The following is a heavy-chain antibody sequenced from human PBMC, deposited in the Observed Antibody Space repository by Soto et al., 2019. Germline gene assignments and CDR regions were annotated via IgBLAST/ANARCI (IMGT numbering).Heavy chain of an antibody. D-gene: IGHD3-10*01. CDR3: AREHGMNRGVVNPFDY. V-gene: IGHV6-1*01. CDR1: GDSVSSNNAV. Sequence: QVQLQQSGPGLVKPSQTLSLTCDISGDSVSSNNAVWNWIRQSPSRGLEWLGRTDYRSKWYTDYAVSVKGRININLDTSKNQFSLQLNSVTPEATAFYYSAREHGMNRGVVNPFDYWGQGTLVTVSS. CDR2: TDYRSKWYT. J-gene: IGHJ4*02.